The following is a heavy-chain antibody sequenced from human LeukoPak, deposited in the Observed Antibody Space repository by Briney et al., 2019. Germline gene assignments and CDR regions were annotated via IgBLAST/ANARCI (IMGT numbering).Heavy chain of an antibody. J-gene: IGHJ2*01. V-gene: IGHV3-23*01. Sequence: PGGSLRLSCAASGFTFSSNVMIWVRQAPGKGLEWVSSIPASGGSTYYADSVKGRFTISRDNAKNSLYLQMNSLRAEDTAVYYCAIQGGGKHWYFDLWGRGTLVTVSS. CDR1: GFTFSSNV. CDR3: AIQGGGKHWYFDL. D-gene: IGHD1-26*01. CDR2: IPASGGST.